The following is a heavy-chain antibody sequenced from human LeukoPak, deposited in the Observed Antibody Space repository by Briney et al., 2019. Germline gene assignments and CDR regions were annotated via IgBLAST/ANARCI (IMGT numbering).Heavy chain of an antibody. D-gene: IGHD1-26*01. CDR1: GFTFSSYA. CDR3: ARDPYSGNYGNYYYYYMDV. CDR2: ITSGGTYI. V-gene: IGHV3-21*01. Sequence: GGSLRHSCAASGFTFSSYAMSWVRQAPGKGLEWVSSITSGGTYIFYADSVKGRFTISRDNAKNSLYLQMNSLGPEDTAVYYCARDPYSGNYGNYYYYYMDVWGKGTTVTISS. J-gene: IGHJ6*03.